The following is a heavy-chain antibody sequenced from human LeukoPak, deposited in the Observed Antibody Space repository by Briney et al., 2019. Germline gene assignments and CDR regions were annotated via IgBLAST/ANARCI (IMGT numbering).Heavy chain of an antibody. Sequence: PSETLSLTCAVYGGSFSGYYWSWIRQPPGKGLEWIGEINHSGSTNYNPSLKSRVTISVDTSKNQFSLKLSSVTAADTAVYYCARVSSSHSGPEDYWGQGTLVTVSS. CDR3: ARVSSSHSGPEDY. D-gene: IGHD5-12*01. CDR2: INHSGST. CDR1: GGSFSGYY. J-gene: IGHJ4*02. V-gene: IGHV4-34*01.